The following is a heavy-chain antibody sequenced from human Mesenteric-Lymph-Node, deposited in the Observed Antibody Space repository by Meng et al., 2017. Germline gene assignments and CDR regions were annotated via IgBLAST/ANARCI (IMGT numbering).Heavy chain of an antibody. CDR3: ARGSLGYCSSTSCYFDWYFDV. Sequence: GESLKISCAASGFTFSDYYMSWIRQAPGKGLEWVSYISSSGSTIYYADSVKGRFTISRDNAKNSLYLQMNSLRAEDTAVYYCARGSLGYCSSTSCYFDWYFDVWGRGTLVTVSS. D-gene: IGHD2-2*01. J-gene: IGHJ2*01. V-gene: IGHV3-11*04. CDR2: ISSSGSTI. CDR1: GFTFSDYY.